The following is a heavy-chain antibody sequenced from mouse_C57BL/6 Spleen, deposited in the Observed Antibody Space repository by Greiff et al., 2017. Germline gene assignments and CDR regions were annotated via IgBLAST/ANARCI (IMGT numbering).Heavy chain of an antibody. CDR1: GYTFTDHT. D-gene: IGHD2-14*01. V-gene: IGHV1-78*01. Sequence: VQLQQSDAELVKPGASVKISCKASGYTFTDHTIHWMKQRPEQGLEWIGYIYPRGGSTNYNEKFKGKATLTADKSSSTAYMQLNSLTSEDSAVYFGASELIGTGAMDYWGQGTSVTVSA. CDR3: ASELIGTGAMDY. J-gene: IGHJ4*01. CDR2: IYPRGGST.